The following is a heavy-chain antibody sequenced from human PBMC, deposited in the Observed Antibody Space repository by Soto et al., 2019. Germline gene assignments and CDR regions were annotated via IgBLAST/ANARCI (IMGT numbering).Heavy chain of an antibody. D-gene: IGHD6-13*01. J-gene: IGHJ5*02. CDR2: IHSSGCT. CDR1: GASMNSYH. Sequence: ASETLSLTCTVSGASMNSYHWSWIRQPAGKGLEWIGHIHSSGCTNYNPSLKSRVTMSVDTSKNQFSLRLMSLTAADTAVYYCARDQGVAAAGITWFDPWGQGSLVTVSS. V-gene: IGHV4-4*07. CDR3: ARDQGVAAAGITWFDP.